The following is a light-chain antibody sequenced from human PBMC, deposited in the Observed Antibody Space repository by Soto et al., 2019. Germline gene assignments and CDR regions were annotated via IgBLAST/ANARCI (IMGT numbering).Light chain of an antibody. Sequence: QSVLTQPASVSGSPGQSITISCTGTNNDVGAYPYVSWYQQHPGTAPKLIIYEVSNRPSGISNRFSGSKSGNTASLTISGLQAEDEADYYCSSYTSSSTYVVFGGGTQLTVL. CDR1: NNDVGAYPY. CDR2: EVS. CDR3: SSYTSSSTYVV. V-gene: IGLV2-14*01. J-gene: IGLJ2*01.